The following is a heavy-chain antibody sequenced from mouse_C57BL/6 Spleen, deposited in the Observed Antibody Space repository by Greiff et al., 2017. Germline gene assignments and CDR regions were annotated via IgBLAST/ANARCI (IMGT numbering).Heavy chain of an antibody. CDR1: GYAFSSSW. V-gene: IGHV1-82*01. Sequence: VKLQESGPELVKPGASVKISCKASGYAFSSSWMNWVKQRPGKGLEWIGRIYPGDGDTNYNGKFKGKATLTADKSSSTAYMQLSSLTSEDSAVYFCARSGSNLYYFDYWGQGTTLTVSS. D-gene: IGHD2-5*01. CDR3: ARSGSNLYYFDY. CDR2: IYPGDGDT. J-gene: IGHJ2*01.